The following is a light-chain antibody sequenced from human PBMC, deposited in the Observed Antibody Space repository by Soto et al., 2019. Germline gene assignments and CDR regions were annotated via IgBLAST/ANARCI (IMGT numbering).Light chain of an antibody. CDR2: DAS. J-gene: IGKJ5*01. CDR3: QQCDSLHLT. Sequence: DIQMTQSPSSLSASVGDRVTISCQASQDISNSLNWYQQKPGKAPKLLIYDASNLETGVPSRFSGSGSGTDFTFTISSLQPEDIATYYCQQCDSLHLTFDQGTRLEIK. CDR1: QDISNS. V-gene: IGKV1-33*01.